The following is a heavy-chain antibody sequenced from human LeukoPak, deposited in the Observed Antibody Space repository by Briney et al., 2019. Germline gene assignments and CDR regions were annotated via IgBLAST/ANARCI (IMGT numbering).Heavy chain of an antibody. Sequence: GGSLRLSCAASGFTFSSYSMNWVRQAPGKGLEWVSSISSSSSYIYYADSVKGRFTISRDNAKNSLCLQMNSLRAEDTAVYYCARRPLVGATAFDYWGQGTLVTVSS. J-gene: IGHJ4*02. CDR3: ARRPLVGATAFDY. D-gene: IGHD1-26*01. CDR1: GFTFSSYS. V-gene: IGHV3-21*01. CDR2: ISSSSSYI.